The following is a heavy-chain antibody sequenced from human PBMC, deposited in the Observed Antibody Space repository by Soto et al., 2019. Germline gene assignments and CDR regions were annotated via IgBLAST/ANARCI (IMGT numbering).Heavy chain of an antibody. V-gene: IGHV1-3*01. CDR3: ARVDSSGYYLELDY. Sequence: ASVKVSCKASGYTFTSYAMHWVRQAPGQRLEWMGWINAGNGNTKYSQKFQGRVTITRDTSASTAYMELSSLRSEDTAVYYCARVDSSGYYLELDYWGQGTLVTVSS. J-gene: IGHJ4*02. CDR2: INAGNGNT. CDR1: GYTFTSYA. D-gene: IGHD3-22*01.